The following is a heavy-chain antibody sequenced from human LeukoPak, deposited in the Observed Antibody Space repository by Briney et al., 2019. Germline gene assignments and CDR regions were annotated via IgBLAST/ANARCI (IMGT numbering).Heavy chain of an antibody. J-gene: IGHJ6*02. Sequence: PGGSLRLSCAASGFTFNNYPMIWVRQAPGKGLESVSSISGSGEDAYYADSVKGRFTISRDNSKNTVYLQMNSLRAEDTALYYCAKVITVTRYYWHGMDVWGQGTTVTVS. CDR2: ISGSGEDA. D-gene: IGHD4-11*01. CDR3: AKVITVTRYYWHGMDV. V-gene: IGHV3-23*01. CDR1: GFTFNNYP.